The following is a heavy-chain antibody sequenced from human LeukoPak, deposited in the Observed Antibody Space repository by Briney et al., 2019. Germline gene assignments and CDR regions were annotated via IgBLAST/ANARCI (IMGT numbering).Heavy chain of an antibody. CDR2: IRSKTHGGTT. CDR1: GFIFGDYG. V-gene: IGHV3-49*03. J-gene: IGHJ4*02. CDR3: TRAGRSDSWYCVDDY. D-gene: IGHD6-13*01. Sequence: AGGSLRLSCTSSGFIFGDYGMGWFRQAPGKGLEWVGFIRSKTHGGTTEYAASVRGRFTISRDDSKSIAYLQMSSLQAEDTAIYYCTRAGRSDSWYCVDDYWGQGTLVTVSS.